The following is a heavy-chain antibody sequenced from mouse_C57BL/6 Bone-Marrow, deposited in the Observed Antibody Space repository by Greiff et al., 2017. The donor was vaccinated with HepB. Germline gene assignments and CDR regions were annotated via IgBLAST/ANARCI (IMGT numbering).Heavy chain of an antibody. V-gene: IGHV14-4*01. J-gene: IGHJ2*01. Sequence: VQLKESGPELVKPGASVKLSCKASGYTFTSYDINWVKQRPEQGLEWIGWIAPENGDTEYASKFQGKATITADTSSNTAYLQLSSLTSEDTAVYYCTTIRYWGQGTTLTVSS. CDR3: TTIRY. CDR2: IAPENGDT. CDR1: GYTFTSYD.